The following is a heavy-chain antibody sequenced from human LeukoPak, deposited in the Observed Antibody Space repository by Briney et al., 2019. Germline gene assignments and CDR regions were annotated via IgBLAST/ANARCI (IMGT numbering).Heavy chain of an antibody. J-gene: IGHJ4*02. Sequence: ASVKVSCKASGYIFADYGITWVRQAPGQGLEWMGWMNPNSGNTGYAQKFQGRVTITRNTSISTAYMELSSLRSEDTAVYYCARGGGSVVVPAADWGQGTLVTVSS. D-gene: IGHD2-2*01. V-gene: IGHV1-8*01. CDR1: GYIFADYG. CDR2: MNPNSGNT. CDR3: ARGGGSVVVPAAD.